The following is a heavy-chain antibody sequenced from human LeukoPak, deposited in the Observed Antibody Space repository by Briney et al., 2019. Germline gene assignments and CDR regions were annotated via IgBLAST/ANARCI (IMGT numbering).Heavy chain of an antibody. V-gene: IGHV3-15*01. Sequence: TGGSLRLSCAASGFTFSNAWMSWVRQAPGKGLEWVGRIKSKTDGGTTDYAAPVKGRFTISRDDSKNTLYLQMNSLKTEDTAVYYCTTDADIVVVPAVTGTAFDIWGQGTMVTVSS. J-gene: IGHJ3*02. CDR2: IKSKTDGGTT. D-gene: IGHD2-2*01. CDR3: TTDADIVVVPAVTGTAFDI. CDR1: GFTFSNAW.